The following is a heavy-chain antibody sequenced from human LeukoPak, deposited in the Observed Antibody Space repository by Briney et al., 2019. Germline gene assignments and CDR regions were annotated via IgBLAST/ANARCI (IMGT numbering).Heavy chain of an antibody. CDR1: GFTFRRYW. CDR2: IKQDGSEK. V-gene: IGHV3-7*05. Sequence: QPGGSLRLSCAASGFTFRRYWMSWARQASGKGLEWVANIKQDGSEKYYVDSVKGRFTISRDNAKNSLYLQMNSLRAEDTAVYYCAKGEGLVASITAYWGQGTLVTVSS. J-gene: IGHJ4*02. D-gene: IGHD5-12*01. CDR3: AKGEGLVASITAY.